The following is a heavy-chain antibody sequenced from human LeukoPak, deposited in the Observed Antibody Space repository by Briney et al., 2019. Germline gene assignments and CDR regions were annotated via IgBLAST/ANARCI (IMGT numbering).Heavy chain of an antibody. D-gene: IGHD3-3*01. V-gene: IGHV4-59*01. CDR2: ISDSGST. CDR1: GDSISSYY. CDR3: ARGRLLEWFDS. J-gene: IGHJ5*02. Sequence: KPSETLSLTGTVSGDSISSYYWSWIRQPPGKRLEWIGCISDSGSTNYNPSLKSRVTISVDTSKSQFSLKLSSVTAADTAVYYCARGRLLEWFDSWGQGTLVSVSS.